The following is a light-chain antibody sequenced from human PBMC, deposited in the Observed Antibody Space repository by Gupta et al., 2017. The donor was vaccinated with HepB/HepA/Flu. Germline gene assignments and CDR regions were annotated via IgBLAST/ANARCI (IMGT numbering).Light chain of an antibody. CDR1: QSVGTT. Sequence: IVMTQSPATLSVSPGGRATLSCRASQSVGTTLAWYQQRPGQGPRLLISGTSIRATVAPARFSGSGSGTEFTLTISSLQSEDVAIYYCLQHNQWPPWTFGQGTKVEIK. J-gene: IGKJ1*01. CDR3: LQHNQWPPWT. CDR2: GTS. V-gene: IGKV3-15*01.